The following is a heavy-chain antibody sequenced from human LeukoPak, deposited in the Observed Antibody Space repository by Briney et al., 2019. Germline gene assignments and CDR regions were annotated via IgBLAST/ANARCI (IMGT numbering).Heavy chain of an antibody. J-gene: IGHJ6*02. CDR1: GFTFDDYA. CDR2: ISWNSGSI. V-gene: IGHV3-9*01. CDR3: AKDSSPAWGDYGMDV. D-gene: IGHD3-16*01. Sequence: GGSLRLSCAASGFTFDDYAMHWVRQAPGKGLEWVSGISWNSGSIGYADSVKGRFTISRDNAKNSLYLQMNSLRAEDTALYYCAKDSSPAWGDYGMDVWGQGTTVTVSS.